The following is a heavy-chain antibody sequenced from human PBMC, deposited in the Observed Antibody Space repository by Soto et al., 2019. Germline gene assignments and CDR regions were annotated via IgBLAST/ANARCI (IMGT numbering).Heavy chain of an antibody. V-gene: IGHV2-5*02. J-gene: IGHJ4*02. D-gene: IGHD3-10*02. CDR1: GFSLTTSGVG. CDR2: IYWDADK. Sequence: QITLKESGHTLVNPTQTLTLTCTFSGFSLTTSGVGGGWIRQPPGKAVEWLALIYWDADKRYSPSLKSRLTITRDASKNQVVLTMTNMDPVDTATYYCLCRAEPQRGGYYFDYWGQGTLVTVSS. CDR3: LCRAEPQRGGYYFDY.